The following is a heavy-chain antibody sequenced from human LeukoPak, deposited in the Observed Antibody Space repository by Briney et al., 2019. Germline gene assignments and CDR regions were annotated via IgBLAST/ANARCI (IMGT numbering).Heavy chain of an antibody. CDR2: ISSSSSYI. V-gene: IGHV3-21*01. CDR3: ARDGSYSSGWYDY. Sequence: GGSLRLSCAASGFTFSSYSMNWVRLAPGKGLEWVSSISSSSSYIYYADSVKGRFTISRDNAKNSLYLQMNSLRAEDTAVYYCARDGSYSSGWYDYWGQGTLVTVSS. CDR1: GFTFSSYS. D-gene: IGHD6-19*01. J-gene: IGHJ4*02.